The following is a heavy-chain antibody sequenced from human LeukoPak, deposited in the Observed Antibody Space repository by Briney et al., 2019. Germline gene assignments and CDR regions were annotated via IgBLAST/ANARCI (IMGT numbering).Heavy chain of an antibody. V-gene: IGHV3-33*01. CDR3: ARGGYYDSSGYFDY. Sequence: GGSLRLSCAASGFTFSSYGMHWVRQAPGKGLEWVAVIWYDGSNKYYADSVKGRFTISRGNSKNTLYLQMNSLRAEDTAVYYCARGGYYDSSGYFDYWGQGTLVTVSS. CDR1: GFTFSSYG. D-gene: IGHD3-22*01. CDR2: IWYDGSNK. J-gene: IGHJ4*02.